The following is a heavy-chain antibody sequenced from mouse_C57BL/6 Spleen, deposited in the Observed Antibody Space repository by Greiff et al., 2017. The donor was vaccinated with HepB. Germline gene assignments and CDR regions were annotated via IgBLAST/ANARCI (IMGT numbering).Heavy chain of an antibody. D-gene: IGHD2-5*01. CDR2: ISSGGSYT. Sequence: EVQVVESGGDLVKPGGSLELSCAASGFTFSSYGMSWVRQTPDKRLEWVATISSGGSYTYYPDSVKGRFTISRDNAKNTLYLQMSSLKSEDTAMYYCARDYYSNPYWYFDVWGTGTTVTVSS. CDR3: ARDYYSNPYWYFDV. CDR1: GFTFSSYG. J-gene: IGHJ1*03. V-gene: IGHV5-6*01.